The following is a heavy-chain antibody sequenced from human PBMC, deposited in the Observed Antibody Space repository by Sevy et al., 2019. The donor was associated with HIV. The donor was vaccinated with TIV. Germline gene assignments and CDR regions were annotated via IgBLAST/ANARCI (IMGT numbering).Heavy chain of an antibody. CDR1: GYTFTGYY. D-gene: IGHD2-2*01. J-gene: IGHJ4*02. CDR2: INPNSGGT. CDR3: ASQLAPYKPLDY. V-gene: IGHV1-2*06. Sequence: ASVKVSCKASGYTFTGYYMHWVRQAPGQGLEWMGRINPNSGGTNYAQKFQGRVTMTRDTSISTVYMELSRLRSDDTAVYYCASQLAPYKPLDYWGQGTLVTVSS.